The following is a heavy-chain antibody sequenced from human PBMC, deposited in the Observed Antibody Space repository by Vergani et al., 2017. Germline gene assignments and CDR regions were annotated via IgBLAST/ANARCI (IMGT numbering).Heavy chain of an antibody. V-gene: IGHV4-38-2*01. J-gene: IGHJ6*03. CDR2: IYHNGSA. Sequence: QVQLLESGPGLLKPSETLSLTCSVSGYSINSGYYWGWIRQPPGRGLEWIGSIYHNGSAYYNPSLKSRVTVSVDTSMNHVSLKRHSVTAADTAVYYCARVVTQVPATSHFYYMDVWGKGTTVVVSS. CDR1: GYSINSGYY. D-gene: IGHD6-25*01. CDR3: ARVVTQVPATSHFYYMDV.